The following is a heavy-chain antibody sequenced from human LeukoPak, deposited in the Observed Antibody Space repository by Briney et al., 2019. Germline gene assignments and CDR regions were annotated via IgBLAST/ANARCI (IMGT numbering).Heavy chain of an antibody. CDR2: INPNSGGT. Sequence: ASVKVFCKASGYTFTGYYMHWVRQAPGQGLEWMGWINPNSGGTNYAQKFQGRVTMTRDTSISTAYMELSRLRSGDTAVYYCARVGGSWLDNWFDPWGQGTLVTVSS. J-gene: IGHJ5*02. D-gene: IGHD2-15*01. CDR1: GYTFTGYY. V-gene: IGHV1-2*02. CDR3: ARVGGSWLDNWFDP.